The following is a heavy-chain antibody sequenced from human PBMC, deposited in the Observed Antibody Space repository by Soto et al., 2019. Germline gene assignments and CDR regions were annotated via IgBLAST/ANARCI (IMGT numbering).Heavy chain of an antibody. Sequence: VGSLRPSCAASGFTFSDYYMSWIRQAPGKGLEWVSYISSSSSYTNYADSVKGRFTISRDNAKNSLYLQMNSLRAEDTAVYYCVGGELRYAFDIWGQGTMVTVS. V-gene: IGHV3-11*06. J-gene: IGHJ3*02. CDR1: GFTFSDYY. D-gene: IGHD1-26*01. CDR3: VGGELRYAFDI. CDR2: ISSSSSYT.